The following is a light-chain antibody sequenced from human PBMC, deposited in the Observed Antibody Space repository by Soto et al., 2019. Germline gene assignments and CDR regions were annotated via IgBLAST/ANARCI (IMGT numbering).Light chain of an antibody. CDR3: QHYNSYSEA. CDR1: KTISSW. J-gene: IGKJ1*01. CDR2: KAS. V-gene: IGKV1-5*03. Sequence: DIQMTQSPSTLSGSVGDRVTITCRASKTISSWLAWYHQKPWKAPKLLIYKASTLKSGVPSRFSGSGSGTEFTLTISSLQPDDLATYNCQHYNSYSEAFGQVTKVELK.